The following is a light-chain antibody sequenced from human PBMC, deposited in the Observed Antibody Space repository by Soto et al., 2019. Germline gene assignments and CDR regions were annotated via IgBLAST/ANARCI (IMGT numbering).Light chain of an antibody. J-gene: IGKJ5*01. Sequence: DIQMSQSPSSLSASIGDRVTNTCRASQSISSYLNWYQQKPGKAPKLPIYAASSLQSGVPSRFSGSGSGTDFTLTISSLQPEDFATYYCQQSYSTPPITFGQGTRLEI. CDR2: AAS. V-gene: IGKV1-39*01. CDR1: QSISSY. CDR3: QQSYSTPPIT.